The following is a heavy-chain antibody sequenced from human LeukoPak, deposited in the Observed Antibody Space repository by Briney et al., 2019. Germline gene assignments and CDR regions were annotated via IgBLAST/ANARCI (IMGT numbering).Heavy chain of an antibody. CDR1: GGSISSSSYY. CDR2: IYYSGST. D-gene: IGHD4-11*01. Sequence: PSETLSLTCTVSGGSISSSSYYWGWIRQPPGTGLEWIGSIYYSGSTYYNPSLKSRVTISVDTSKNQFSLKLSSVTAADTAVYYCARSKYYYMDVWGKGTTVTISS. V-gene: IGHV4-39*01. CDR3: ARSKYYYMDV. J-gene: IGHJ6*03.